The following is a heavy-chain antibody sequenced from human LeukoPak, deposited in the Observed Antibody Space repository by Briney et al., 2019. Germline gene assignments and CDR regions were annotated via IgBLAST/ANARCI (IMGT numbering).Heavy chain of an antibody. CDR1: GFTFSSYA. J-gene: IGHJ4*02. D-gene: IGHD3-22*01. V-gene: IGHV3-23*01. CDR2: ISGSGGST. CDR3: AKAVGYYYDSSGYYYN. Sequence: GGSLRLSCAASGFTFSSYAMSWVRQAPGKGLEWVSAISGSGGSTYYADSVKGRFTISRDNSKNSLYLQMNSLRAEDTALYYCAKAVGYYYDSSGYYYNWGQGTLVTVSS.